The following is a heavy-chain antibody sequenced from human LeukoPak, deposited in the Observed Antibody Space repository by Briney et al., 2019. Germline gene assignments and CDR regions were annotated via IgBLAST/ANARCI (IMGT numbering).Heavy chain of an antibody. D-gene: IGHD3-3*01. CDR2: ISGNGGTT. V-gene: IGHV3-23*01. J-gene: IGHJ3*02. CDR1: GFTFSSYA. Sequence: GGPLRLSCVASGFTFSSYAMSWVRQAPGKGLEWVSSISGNGGTTYYADSVKGRFTISRDNSKNTLYLQMNSLRAEDTAVYYCAKDHDFWSPDDAFDIWGQGTMVTVSS. CDR3: AKDHDFWSPDDAFDI.